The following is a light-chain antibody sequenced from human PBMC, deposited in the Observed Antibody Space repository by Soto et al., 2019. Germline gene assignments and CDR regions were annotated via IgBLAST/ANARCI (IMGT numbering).Light chain of an antibody. CDR2: GAS. J-gene: IGKJ1*01. CDR1: QSVSNDF. CDR3: QQYNAFWT. V-gene: IGKV3-20*01. Sequence: IVLTQSPGILSLSPGERATLSCMASQSVSNDFLAWYQQKPGQAPRLLIYGASNRATGIPDRFSGSGSGTDFTLTISSLQPDDFATYYCQQYNAFWTFGQGTKVDI.